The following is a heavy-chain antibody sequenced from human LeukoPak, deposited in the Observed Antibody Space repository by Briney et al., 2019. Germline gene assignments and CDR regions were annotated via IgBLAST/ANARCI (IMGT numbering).Heavy chain of an antibody. CDR2: IYYSGST. CDR3: ARDMGATTPLDY. J-gene: IGHJ4*02. CDR1: GGSISSSYW. V-gene: IGHV4-4*02. Sequence: SETLSLTCGVSGGSISSSYWWSWVRQPPGKGLEGIGSIYYSGSTYYNPSLKSRVTISVDTSKNQVSLKLSSVTAADTAVYYCARDMGATTPLDYWGQGTLVTVSS. D-gene: IGHD1-26*01.